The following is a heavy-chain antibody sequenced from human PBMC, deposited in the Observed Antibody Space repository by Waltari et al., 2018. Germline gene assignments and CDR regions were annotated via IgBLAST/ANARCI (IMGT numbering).Heavy chain of an antibody. CDR3: ASAPRPMVSAPFDY. Sequence: EVQLVESGGGLVQPGGSLVLSCSGFGFSDYTLAWVRQAPGEGLEWMSGSSITGVMPPYADSVKGRFTISRDTSKNTLFLQMNGLRAEDTAIYYCASAPRPMVSAPFDYWGQGVLVAVSS. D-gene: IGHD2-15*01. CDR2: SSITGVMP. J-gene: IGHJ4*02. CDR1: GFSDYT. V-gene: IGHV3-23*04.